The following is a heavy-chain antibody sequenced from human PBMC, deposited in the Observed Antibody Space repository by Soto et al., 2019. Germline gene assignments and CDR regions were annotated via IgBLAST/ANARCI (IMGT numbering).Heavy chain of an antibody. V-gene: IGHV1-69*18. J-gene: IGHJ4*02. CDR1: GANFTSIA. CDR2: IVPMFGSA. D-gene: IGHD5-12*01. Sequence: QVQLVQSGAEVKQPGSSVKVACKASGANFTSIAISWVRQAPGQGPEWMGKIVPMFGSANYAHNLYGRLTFYADESATTGYMELTSLTSEETAIYYCARDPPSPASSGVFFGYFALWGQGSLVTVSS. CDR3: ARDPPSPASSGVFFGYFAL.